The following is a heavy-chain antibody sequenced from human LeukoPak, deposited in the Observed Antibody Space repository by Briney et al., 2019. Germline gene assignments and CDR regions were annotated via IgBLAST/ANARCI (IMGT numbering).Heavy chain of an antibody. CDR2: ISSSSSYI. D-gene: IGHD1-26*01. J-gene: IGHJ5*02. Sequence: GGSLRLSCAASGFTFSSYSMNWVRQAPGKGLEWVSSISSSSSYIYYADSVKGRFTISRDNSKNTLYLQMNSLRAEDTAVYYCAKDGPIVGADGWFDPWGQGTLVTVSS. CDR1: GFTFSSYS. V-gene: IGHV3-21*01. CDR3: AKDGPIVGADGWFDP.